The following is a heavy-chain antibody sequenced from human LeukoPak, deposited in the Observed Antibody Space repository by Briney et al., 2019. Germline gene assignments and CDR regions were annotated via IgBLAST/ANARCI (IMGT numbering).Heavy chain of an antibody. CDR3: ARHKWEYQLLYFDY. D-gene: IGHD2-2*02. Sequence: SETLSLTCTVSGGSISSSSYYWGWIRQPPGKGLEWIESIYYSGSTYYNPSLKSRVTISVDTSKNQFSLKLSSVTAADTAVYYCARHKWEYQLLYFDYWGQGTLVTVSS. V-gene: IGHV4-39*01. CDR1: GGSISSSSYY. J-gene: IGHJ4*02. CDR2: IYYSGST.